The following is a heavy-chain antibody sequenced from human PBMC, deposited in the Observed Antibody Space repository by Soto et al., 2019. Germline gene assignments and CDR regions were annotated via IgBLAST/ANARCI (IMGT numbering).Heavy chain of an antibody. Sequence: QVQLVQSGAEVKKPGSSVKVFCKASGGTFSSYAISWERQAPGQGLEWMGGIIPIFGTANYAQKFQGRVTTTADESTSPAYMELSSLRSEDTAVYYCARSHSSSWYPWGQGTMVTVSS. CDR2: IIPIFGTA. V-gene: IGHV1-69*01. J-gene: IGHJ5*02. CDR1: GGTFSSYA. CDR3: ARSHSSSWYP. D-gene: IGHD6-13*01.